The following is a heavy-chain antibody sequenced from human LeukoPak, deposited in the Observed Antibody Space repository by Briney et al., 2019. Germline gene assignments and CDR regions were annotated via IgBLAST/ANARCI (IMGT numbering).Heavy chain of an antibody. V-gene: IGHV1-69*13. CDR2: IIPIFGTA. CDR3: ARYAAAGLLFDY. D-gene: IGHD6-13*01. J-gene: IGHJ4*02. Sequence: SVKVSCKASGGTLSSYAISWVRQAPGQGLEWMGGIIPIFGTANYAQKFQGRVTITADESTSTAYIELSSLRSEDTAVYYCARYAAAGLLFDYWGQGTLSPSPQ. CDR1: GGTLSSYA.